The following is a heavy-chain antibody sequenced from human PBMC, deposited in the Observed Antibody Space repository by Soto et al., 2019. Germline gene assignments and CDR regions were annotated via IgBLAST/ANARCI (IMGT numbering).Heavy chain of an antibody. CDR3: AKDSLITMVRGHPPYFDY. CDR2: ISGSGGST. Sequence: PGGSLRLSCAASGFTFSSYAMSWVRQAPGKGLEWVSAISGSGGSTYYADSVKGRFTISRDNSKNTLYLQMNSLRAEDTAVYYCAKDSLITMVRGHPPYFDYWGQGTLVTVPS. V-gene: IGHV3-23*01. J-gene: IGHJ4*02. CDR1: GFTFSSYA. D-gene: IGHD3-10*01.